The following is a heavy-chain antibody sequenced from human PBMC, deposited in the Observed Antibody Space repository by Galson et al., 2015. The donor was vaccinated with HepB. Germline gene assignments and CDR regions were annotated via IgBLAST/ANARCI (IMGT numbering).Heavy chain of an antibody. V-gene: IGHV4-59*01. D-gene: IGHD2-2*03. CDR1: GGSISSYY. J-gene: IGHJ4*02. CDR2: IYYSGST. Sequence: QVQLQESGPGLVKPSETLSLTCTVSGGSISSYYWSWIRQPPGKGLEWIGYIYYSGSTNYNPSLKSRVTISVDTSKNQFSLKLSSVTAADTAMYYCARLGYCSSTSCYGAFDYWGQGTLVTVSS. CDR3: ARLGYCSSTSCYGAFDY.